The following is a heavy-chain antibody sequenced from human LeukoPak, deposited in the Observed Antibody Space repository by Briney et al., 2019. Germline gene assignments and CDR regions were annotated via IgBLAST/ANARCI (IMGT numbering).Heavy chain of an antibody. V-gene: IGHV3-7*01. CDR1: GFTFSNHW. J-gene: IGHJ4*02. CDR3: ARDLSTGYCSSTSCPPY. CDR2: IKQDGSEK. Sequence: PGGSLRLSCVASGFTFSNHWLTWVRQAPGKGLEWVANIKQDGSEKYYVDSVKGRFTISRDNAKNSLYLQMNSLRAEDTAVYYCARDLSTGYCSSTSCPPYWGQGTLVTVSS. D-gene: IGHD2-2*01.